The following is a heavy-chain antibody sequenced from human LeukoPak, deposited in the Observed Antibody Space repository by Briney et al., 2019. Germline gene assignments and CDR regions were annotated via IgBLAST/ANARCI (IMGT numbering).Heavy chain of an antibody. CDR2: IFYSGST. J-gene: IGHJ6*03. Sequence: SETLSLTCTVSGGSISTSNYYWGWIRRPPGKGLEWIGNIFYSGSTYYSPSLKSRVTISLDTSRNRFSLKLSSVTAADTAVYYCAREGIAARKERVRYYYYMDVWGKGTTVTVSS. D-gene: IGHD6-6*01. CDR3: AREGIAARKERVRYYYYMDV. CDR1: GGSISTSNYY. V-gene: IGHV4-39*07.